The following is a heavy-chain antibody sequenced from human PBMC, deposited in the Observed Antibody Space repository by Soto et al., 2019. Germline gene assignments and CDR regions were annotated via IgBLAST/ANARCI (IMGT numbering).Heavy chain of an antibody. J-gene: IGHJ4*02. CDR1: GFTLSSHA. V-gene: IGHV3-21*01. D-gene: IGHD3-22*01. CDR3: ARSSDYNYYFDY. Sequence: EVQLVESGGGLVQPGGSLRLSCAASGFTLSSHAINWVRQAPGKGLEWVSFLSSSSSYIYYADSVKGRFTISRDNAKNSLYLQMNSLRAEDTAVYYCARSSDYNYYFDYWGQGALVTVSS. CDR2: LSSSSSYI.